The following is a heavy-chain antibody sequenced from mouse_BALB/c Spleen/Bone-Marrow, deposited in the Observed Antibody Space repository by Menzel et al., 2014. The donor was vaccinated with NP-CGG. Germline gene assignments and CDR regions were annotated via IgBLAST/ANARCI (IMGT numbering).Heavy chain of an antibody. J-gene: IGHJ3*01. CDR3: AREVYGSWFAY. Sequence: QVQLQQSGAELARPGASVKMSCKASGYTFAYYTVHWVKQRPGQGLEWIGCINPSSGYTNYNQKFKDKATLTTDKSSSTAYMQLSSLTSEDSAVYYCAREVYGSWFAYWGQGTLVTVSA. CDR1: GYTFAYYT. D-gene: IGHD2-2*01. V-gene: IGHV1-4*01. CDR2: INPSSGYT.